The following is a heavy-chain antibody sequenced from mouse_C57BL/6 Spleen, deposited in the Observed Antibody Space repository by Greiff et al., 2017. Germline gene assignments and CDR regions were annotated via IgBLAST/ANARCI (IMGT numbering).Heavy chain of an antibody. D-gene: IGHD1-1*01. J-gene: IGHJ3*01. V-gene: IGHV1-42*01. CDR1: GYSFTGYY. CDR2: INPSTGGT. Sequence: VQLKESGPELVKPGASVKISCKASGYSFTGYYMNWVKQSPEKSLEWIGEINPSTGGTTYNQKFKAKATLTVDKSSSTAYMQLKSLTSEDSAVYYCARDYGSRRFAYWGQGTLVTVSA. CDR3: ARDYGSRRFAY.